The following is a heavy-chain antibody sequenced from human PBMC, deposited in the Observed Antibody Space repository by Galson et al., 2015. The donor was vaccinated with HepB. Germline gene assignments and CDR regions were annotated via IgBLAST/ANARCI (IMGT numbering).Heavy chain of an antibody. CDR2: FDPEDGEA. J-gene: IGHJ3*02. D-gene: IGHD3-22*01. CDR3: TTPAPEVTMIVAVRDGLDI. Sequence: SVKVSCKVSGYTLTDLSMHWVRQAPGKGLEWMGGFDPEDGEAIYAQKFQGRVTMTEDTSTDTAYMDLSSLRSEDTAVYYCTTPAPEVTMIVAVRDGLDIWGQGTMVTVSS. V-gene: IGHV1-24*01. CDR1: GYTLTDLS.